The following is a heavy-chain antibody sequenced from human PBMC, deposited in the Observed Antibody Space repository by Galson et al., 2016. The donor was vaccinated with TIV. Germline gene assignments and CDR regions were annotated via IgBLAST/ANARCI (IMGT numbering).Heavy chain of an antibody. CDR2: ISGSGATT. V-gene: IGHV3-23*01. J-gene: IGHJ6*02. CDR3: VTVPSSGFSYHYGWDV. D-gene: IGHD3-22*01. CDR1: GFTFSSHA. Sequence: SLRLSCAASGFTFSSHAMTWVRQAPGKGLEWVSAISGSGATTHCADSVKGRFTISRANSKNTLYVQMDSLRAEDTDLYYCVTVPSSGFSYHYGWDVWGQGPTVTVS.